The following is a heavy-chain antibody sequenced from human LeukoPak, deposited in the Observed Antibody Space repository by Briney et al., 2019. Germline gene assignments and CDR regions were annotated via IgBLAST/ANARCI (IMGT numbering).Heavy chain of an antibody. CDR1: GASISTYY. J-gene: IGHJ4*02. D-gene: IGHD2-15*01. Sequence: PSETLSLTCTVSGASISTYYWNWIRQPPGKGLQWIGCMYSSGSTNYNPSLKSRVTISVDTSKNQLSLRVRSVIAADTAVYYCAREWSAFDYWGQGTLVTVSS. V-gene: IGHV4-59*01. CDR2: MYSSGST. CDR3: AREWSAFDY.